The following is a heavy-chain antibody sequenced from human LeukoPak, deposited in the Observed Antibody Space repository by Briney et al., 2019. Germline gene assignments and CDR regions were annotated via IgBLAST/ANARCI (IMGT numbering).Heavy chain of an antibody. CDR2: LNLDGTTT. Sequence: GGSLRLSCAASGFIFSKHWMHWVRQAPGKGLVWVSRLNLDGTTTTYADAVRGRFTISRDNAKNILYLQMTSLRVDDMAVYYCARESSGSYWGWGQGTLVTVSS. D-gene: IGHD1-26*01. CDR3: ARESSGSYWG. J-gene: IGHJ4*02. V-gene: IGHV3-74*01. CDR1: GFIFSKHW.